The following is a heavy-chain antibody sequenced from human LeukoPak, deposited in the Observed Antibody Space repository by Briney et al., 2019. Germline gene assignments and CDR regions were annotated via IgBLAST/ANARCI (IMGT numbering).Heavy chain of an antibody. CDR1: GFTFNTYA. V-gene: IGHV3-23*01. D-gene: IGHD3-9*01. Sequence: GGSLRLSCAASGFTFNTYAMSWVRQAPGKGLEWVSYISSSSSTTYYADSVKGRFTISRDNSKNTLYLQMNSLRAEDTAVYYCAKDGGEYYDILTGYYPRLYYMDVWGKGTTVTISS. J-gene: IGHJ6*03. CDR3: AKDGGEYYDILTGYYPRLYYMDV. CDR2: ISSSSSTT.